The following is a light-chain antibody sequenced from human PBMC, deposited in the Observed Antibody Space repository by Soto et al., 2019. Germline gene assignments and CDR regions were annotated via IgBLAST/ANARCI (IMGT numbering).Light chain of an antibody. Sequence: EIVLTQSPGTLSLSPWERATLSCRASQTVRSSYLAWYQQKPGQAPRLLIYGASSRATGIPDRFSGSGSGTDFTLTISRLEPEDSAVYYCQQYDTSTWTFGQGTKVDIK. CDR1: QTVRSSY. CDR3: QQYDTSTWT. V-gene: IGKV3-20*01. CDR2: GAS. J-gene: IGKJ1*01.